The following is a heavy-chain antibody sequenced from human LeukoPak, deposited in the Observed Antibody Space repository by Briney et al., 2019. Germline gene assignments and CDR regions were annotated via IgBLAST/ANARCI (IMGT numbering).Heavy chain of an antibody. J-gene: IGHJ4*02. CDR2: VSGSGGST. V-gene: IGHV3-23*01. CDR1: GFTFSSYA. D-gene: IGHD6-13*01. Sequence: HPGGSLRLSCAASGFTFSSYAMSWVRQAPGKGLEWVSVVSGSGGSTYYADSVKGRFTISRDNSKNTLYLQMNSRRAEDTAVYYCAKAVRGYSSSSDYWGQGTLVTVSS. CDR3: AKAVRGYSSSSDY.